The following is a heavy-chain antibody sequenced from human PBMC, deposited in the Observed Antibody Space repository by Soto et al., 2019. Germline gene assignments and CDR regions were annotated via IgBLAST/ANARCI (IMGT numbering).Heavy chain of an antibody. D-gene: IGHD3-22*01. Sequence: PGGSLRLSCAASGFPFSSYARSWVRQAPGKGLEWVSAISGSGGSTYYADSVKGRFTISRDNSKNTLYLQMNSLRAEDTAVYYCAKANYYDSSGSPPGYWGQGTLVTVSS. J-gene: IGHJ4*02. CDR3: AKANYYDSSGSPPGY. CDR1: GFPFSSYA. V-gene: IGHV3-23*01. CDR2: ISGSGGST.